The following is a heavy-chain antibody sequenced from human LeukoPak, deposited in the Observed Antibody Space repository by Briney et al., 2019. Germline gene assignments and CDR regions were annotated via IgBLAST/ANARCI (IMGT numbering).Heavy chain of an antibody. V-gene: IGHV4-59*01. D-gene: IGHD3-22*01. J-gene: IGHJ3*02. CDR2: IYYSGST. CDR1: GASISSYY. CDR3: AREEMGYYDSSGYYPDAFDI. Sequence: PSETLSLTCTVSGASISSYYWSWIRQPPGKGLEWIGYIYYSGSTNYNPSLKSRVTISVDTSKNHFSLKLSSVTPADTAVYYCAREEMGYYDSSGYYPDAFDIWGQGTMVTVSS.